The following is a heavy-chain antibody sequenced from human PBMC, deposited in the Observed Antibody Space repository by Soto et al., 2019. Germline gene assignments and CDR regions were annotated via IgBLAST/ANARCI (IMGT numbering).Heavy chain of an antibody. J-gene: IGHJ3*02. D-gene: IGHD7-27*01. Sequence: GGSLRLSCAASGFTFNNYALNWVRQAPGKGLEWVSSISGTGDSTFYAGSAKGRFTISRDNPKNTLFLQMTSLRAEDTAVYYCGKGNSKWGTGDAFDIWGQGTMVTVSS. CDR2: ISGTGDST. V-gene: IGHV3-23*01. CDR1: GFTFNNYA. CDR3: GKGNSKWGTGDAFDI.